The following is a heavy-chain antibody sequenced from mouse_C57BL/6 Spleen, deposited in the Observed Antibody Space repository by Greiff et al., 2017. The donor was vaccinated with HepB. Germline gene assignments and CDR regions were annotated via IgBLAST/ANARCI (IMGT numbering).Heavy chain of an antibody. J-gene: IGHJ2*01. CDR3: ARNPYYGSSLDY. Sequence: QVQLQQPGAELVRPGSSVKLSCKASGYTFTSYWMDWVKQRPGQGLEWIGNIYPSDSETHYNQKFKDKATLTVDKSSSTAYMQLSSLTSEDSAVYYCARNPYYGSSLDYWGQGTTLTVSS. V-gene: IGHV1-61*01. CDR1: GYTFTSYW. D-gene: IGHD1-1*01. CDR2: IYPSDSET.